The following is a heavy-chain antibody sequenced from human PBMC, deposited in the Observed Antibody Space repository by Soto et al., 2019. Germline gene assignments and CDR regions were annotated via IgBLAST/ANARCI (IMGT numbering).Heavy chain of an antibody. CDR1: GFTFSDYA. CDR2: VSANGDIT. Sequence: EVQVLESGGDLVQPGGSLRLSCAASGFTFSDYAMTWVRQAPGKGLDWVSSVSANGDITYYADSVKGRFTVSRDNYNNTLLLQMNSLSAEDTALFYCARGDRGGSGSPASYYFSGLDAWGQGTTVTVSS. CDR3: ARGDRGGSGSPASYYFSGLDA. J-gene: IGHJ6*02. D-gene: IGHD3-10*01. V-gene: IGHV3-23*01.